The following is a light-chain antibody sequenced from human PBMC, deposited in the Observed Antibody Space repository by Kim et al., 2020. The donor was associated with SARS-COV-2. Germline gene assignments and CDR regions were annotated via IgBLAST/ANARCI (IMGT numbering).Light chain of an antibody. J-gene: IGLJ2*01. Sequence: VTPGQTASITCSGDKLGGTYAGWYQQKPGQSPLLVSYQDSKRPSGIPVRFSGSNSGNTATLTISGTQAMDEADYYCQAWDSSTVVFGGGTQLTVL. CDR2: QDS. CDR3: QAWDSSTVV. CDR1: KLGGTY. V-gene: IGLV3-1*01.